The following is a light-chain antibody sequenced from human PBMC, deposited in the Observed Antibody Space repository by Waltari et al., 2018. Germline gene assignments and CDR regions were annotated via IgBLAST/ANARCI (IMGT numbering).Light chain of an antibody. Sequence: SYELTQPPSVSVSPGQTASITCSGDKLEDKFACWYQRKPGHSPGLVIYQDTKRPSGIPERFSGSNSGNTATLTISGTQATDEADYYCQAWDGSSVVFGGGTILTVL. V-gene: IGLV3-1*01. J-gene: IGLJ2*01. CDR3: QAWDGSSVV. CDR1: KLEDKF. CDR2: QDT.